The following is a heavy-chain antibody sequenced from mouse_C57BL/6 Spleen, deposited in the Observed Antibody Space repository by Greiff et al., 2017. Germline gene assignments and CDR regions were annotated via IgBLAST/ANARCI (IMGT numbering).Heavy chain of an antibody. CDR1: GFNIKDDY. CDR3: TIYGSSYGFAY. CDR2: IDPENGDT. V-gene: IGHV14-4*01. Sequence: EVQLQQSGAELVRPGASVKLSCTASGFNIKDDYMHWVKQRPEQGLEWIGWIDPENGDTEYASKFQGKATITADPSSNTAYLQLSSLTSEDTAVYYCTIYGSSYGFAYWGQGTLVTVSA. J-gene: IGHJ3*01. D-gene: IGHD1-1*01.